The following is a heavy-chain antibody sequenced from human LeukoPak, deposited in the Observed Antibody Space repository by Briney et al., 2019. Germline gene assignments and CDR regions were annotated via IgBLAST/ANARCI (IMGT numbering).Heavy chain of an antibody. CDR1: GFTFNDYA. J-gene: IGHJ4*02. CDR3: AKGRCSGYDSGYFDY. D-gene: IGHD5-12*01. Sequence: GGSLRLPCAASGFTFNDYAMHWVRQAPGKGLEWVSGITWNSGSMGYADSVKGRFTISRDNAKNSLYLQMNSPRTEDTALYYCAKGRCSGYDSGYFDYWGQGALVTVSS. CDR2: ITWNSGSM. V-gene: IGHV3-9*01.